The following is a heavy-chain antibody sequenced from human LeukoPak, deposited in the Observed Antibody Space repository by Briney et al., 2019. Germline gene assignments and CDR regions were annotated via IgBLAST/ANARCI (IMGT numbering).Heavy chain of an antibody. CDR3: ARAVVTAILEYYFDY. J-gene: IGHJ4*02. CDR2: IKQDGSEK. CDR1: GFTFSSYW. D-gene: IGHD2-21*02. V-gene: IGHV3-7*04. Sequence: GGTQRLSCAASGFTFSSYWMSWVRQAPGKGLEWVANIKQDGSEKYYVDSVKGRFTISRDNAKDSLYLQMNSLRAEDTAVYYCARAVVTAILEYYFDYWGQGTLVTVSS.